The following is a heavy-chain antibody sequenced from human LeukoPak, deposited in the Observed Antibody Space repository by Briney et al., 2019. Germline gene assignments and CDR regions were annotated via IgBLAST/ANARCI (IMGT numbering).Heavy chain of an antibody. CDR3: ARELYYYDSSGYYPAFDY. J-gene: IGHJ4*02. Sequence: GGSLRLSCAASGFTFSDYYMSWIRQAPGKGLEWVSYISSSGSTIYYADSVKGRFTISRDNAKNSLYLQVNSLRAEDTAVYYCARELYYYDSSGYYPAFDYWGQGTLVTVSS. V-gene: IGHV3-11*04. CDR1: GFTFSDYY. CDR2: ISSSGSTI. D-gene: IGHD3-22*01.